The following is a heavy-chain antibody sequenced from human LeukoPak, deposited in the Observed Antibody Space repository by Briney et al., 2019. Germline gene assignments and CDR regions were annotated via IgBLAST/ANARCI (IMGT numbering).Heavy chain of an antibody. V-gene: IGHV3-23*01. CDR2: ISASGGST. CDR3: AKDHYDFWSGYDYYYYYYGMDV. Sequence: AGGSLRLSCAASGFTFSSYAMSWVRQAPGKGLEWVSAISASGGSTYLADSVKGRFTISRDNSKNTLYLQMNSLRAEDTAVYYCAKDHYDFWSGYDYYYYYYGMDVWGQGTTVTVSS. D-gene: IGHD3-3*01. CDR1: GFTFSSYA. J-gene: IGHJ6*02.